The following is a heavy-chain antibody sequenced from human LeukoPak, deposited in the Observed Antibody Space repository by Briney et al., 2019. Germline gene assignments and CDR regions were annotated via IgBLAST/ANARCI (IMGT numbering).Heavy chain of an antibody. J-gene: IGHJ4*02. Sequence: SETLSLTCAVYGGSFSGYYWSWIRQPPGKGLEWIGEINHSGSTNYNPSLKSRVTISVDTPKNRFSLKLSSVTAADTAVYYCARGPRAYGSGSYYNWGQGTLVTVSS. CDR2: INHSGST. V-gene: IGHV4-34*01. CDR3: ARGPRAYGSGSYYN. D-gene: IGHD3-10*01. CDR1: GGSFSGYY.